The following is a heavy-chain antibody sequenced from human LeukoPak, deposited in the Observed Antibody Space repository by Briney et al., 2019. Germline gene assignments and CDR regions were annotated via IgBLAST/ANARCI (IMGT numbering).Heavy chain of an antibody. CDR1: GGSISSYY. CDR2: IYYSGST. V-gene: IGHV4-39*07. Sequence: PSETLSLTCSVSGGSISSYYWGWIRQPPGKGLEGFGGIYYSGSTYYNPSLKSRVTISVDTSKNQFSLKLSSVTAADTAVYYCARAVGSIRLRNWFDPWGQGTLVTVSS. D-gene: IGHD3-3*02. CDR3: ARAVGSIRLRNWFDP. J-gene: IGHJ5*02.